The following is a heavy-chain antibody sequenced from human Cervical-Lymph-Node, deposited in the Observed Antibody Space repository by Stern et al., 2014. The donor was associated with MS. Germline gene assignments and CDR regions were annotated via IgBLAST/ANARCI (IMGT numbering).Heavy chain of an antibody. D-gene: IGHD1-1*01. CDR2: IIPLFGTS. CDR1: GGTFSSFG. J-gene: IGHJ6*02. CDR3: ARDHNWEGDYYVMDV. V-gene: IGHV1-69*01. Sequence: QVQLVESGAEVKKPGSSVKVSCKTSGGTFSSFGISWVRQAPGQGLEWIGGIIPLFGTSHYAPRFQGRAKITADESTNSAYMELNNMRSDDSAVYYCARDHNWEGDYYVMDVWGQGTTVTVSS.